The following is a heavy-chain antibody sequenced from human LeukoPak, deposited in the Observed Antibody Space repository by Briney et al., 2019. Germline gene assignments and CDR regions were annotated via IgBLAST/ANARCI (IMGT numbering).Heavy chain of an antibody. CDR1: GGTFSSYA. CDR3: ARGPGDYSNYPDYYYYYMDV. J-gene: IGHJ6*03. CDR2: IIPIFGTA. Sequence: SVKVSCKASGGTFSSYAISWVRQAPGQGLEWMGGIIPIFGTANYAQKFQGRVTITTDESTSTAYMELSSLRSEDTTVYYCARGPGDYSNYPDYYYYYMDVWGKGTTVTVSS. V-gene: IGHV1-69*05. D-gene: IGHD4-11*01.